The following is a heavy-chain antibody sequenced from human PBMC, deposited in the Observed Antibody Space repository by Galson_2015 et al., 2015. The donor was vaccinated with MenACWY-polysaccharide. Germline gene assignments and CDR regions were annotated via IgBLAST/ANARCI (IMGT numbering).Heavy chain of an antibody. V-gene: IGHV3-23*01. CDR3: AKYHTSGLRFFDS. D-gene: IGHD1-26*01. CDR1: GLTFSSYA. CDR2: ITGTGRST. Sequence: SLRLSCAASGLTFSSYAMSWVRQAPGKGLEMVSGITGTGRSTYYADSVKGRFTISRDNSKDTMYLQMNSLRAEDAAVYYCAKYHTSGLRFFDSWGQGTLVTVSS. J-gene: IGHJ4*02.